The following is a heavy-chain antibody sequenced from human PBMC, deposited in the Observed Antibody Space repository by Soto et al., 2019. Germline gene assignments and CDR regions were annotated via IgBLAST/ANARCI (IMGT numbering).Heavy chain of an antibody. J-gene: IGHJ5*01. CDR1: GFSLTTSGVG. CDR2: IYWDDDK. V-gene: IGHV2-5*02. Sequence: QITLKESGPTLVKPSQTLTLTCTFSGFSLTTSGVGVGWIRQPPGKALEWLTVIYWDDDKRYSPSLKKRLTITKATTKKHVVLTMTNKEPVDTATYYCAHTRPGIEAGNTENWFDSWGQGALVTVSS. CDR3: AHTRPGIEAGNTENWFDS. D-gene: IGHD6-13*01.